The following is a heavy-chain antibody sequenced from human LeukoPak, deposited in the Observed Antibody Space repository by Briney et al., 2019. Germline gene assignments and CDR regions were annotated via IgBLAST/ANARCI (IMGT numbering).Heavy chain of an antibody. CDR3: ARDRPITHFDY. CDR1: GFTFSSYE. CDR2: ISSSGSTI. J-gene: IGHJ4*02. Sequence: PGGSLRLSCAASGFTFSSYEMNWVRRAPGKGLEWVSYISSSGSTIYYADSVKGRFTISRDNAKNSLYLQMNSLRAEDTAVYYCARDRPITHFDYWGQGTLVTVSS. D-gene: IGHD3-10*01. V-gene: IGHV3-48*03.